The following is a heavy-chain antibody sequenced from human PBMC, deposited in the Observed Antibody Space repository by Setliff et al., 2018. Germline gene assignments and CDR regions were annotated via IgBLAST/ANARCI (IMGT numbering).Heavy chain of an antibody. CDR2: INHSGST. Sequence: SETLSLTCIVSGASISGDGYYWSWIRQHPGKGLEWIGEINHSGSTKCNPSLKSRLTISLDTSKNQFSLTLSSVTAADTAVYYCARMSGFLYMDVWGKGTTVTVSS. D-gene: IGHD3-3*01. CDR1: GASISGDGYY. CDR3: ARMSGFLYMDV. J-gene: IGHJ6*03. V-gene: IGHV4-39*07.